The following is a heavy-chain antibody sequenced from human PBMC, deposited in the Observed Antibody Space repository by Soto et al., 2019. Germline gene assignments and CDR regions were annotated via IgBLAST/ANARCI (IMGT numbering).Heavy chain of an antibody. D-gene: IGHD5-12*01. J-gene: IGHJ4*02. Sequence: SETLSLTCAVYGGSFSGYYWSWIRQPPGKGLEWIGEINHSGSTNYNPSLKSRVTISVDTSKNQFSLKLSSVTAADTAVYYCARLMRGYSGYDYFRSYYFDYWGQGTLVTVSS. V-gene: IGHV4-34*01. CDR1: GGSFSGYY. CDR3: ARLMRGYSGYDYFRSYYFDY. CDR2: INHSGST.